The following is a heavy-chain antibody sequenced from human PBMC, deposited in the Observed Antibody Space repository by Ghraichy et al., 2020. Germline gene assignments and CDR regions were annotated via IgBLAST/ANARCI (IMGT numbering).Heavy chain of an antibody. J-gene: IGHJ4*02. D-gene: IGHD1-26*01. CDR1: GFTFSSYS. V-gene: IGHV3-48*02. CDR3: ASRAKNDGIYPWGY. Sequence: GGSLRLSCAASGFTFSSYSMNWVRQAPGKGLEWVSYIISTGGSISYADSVQGRFTISRDNAKDSLYLQMNSLRDEDTAVYYCASRAKNDGIYPWGYWGQGTLVTVSS. CDR2: IISTGGSI.